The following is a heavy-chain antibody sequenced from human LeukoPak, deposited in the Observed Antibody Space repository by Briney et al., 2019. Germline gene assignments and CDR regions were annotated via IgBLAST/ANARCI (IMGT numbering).Heavy chain of an antibody. CDR2: IRYDGSNK. V-gene: IGHV3-30*02. D-gene: IGHD6-19*01. J-gene: IGHJ4*02. CDR1: GFTFSNYG. CDR3: ARDKSSGWYGLDY. Sequence: GGSLRLSCAASGFTFSNYGIHWVRQAPGKGLEWVAFIRYDGSNKYYADSVKGRFTISRDNAKNSLYLQMNSLRAEDTAVYYCARDKSSGWYGLDYWGQGTLVTVSS.